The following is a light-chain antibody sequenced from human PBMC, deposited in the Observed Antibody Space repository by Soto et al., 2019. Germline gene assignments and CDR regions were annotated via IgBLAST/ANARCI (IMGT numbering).Light chain of an antibody. CDR3: QQYGTSPPLT. V-gene: IGKV3-20*01. CDR1: QSVSSNY. CDR2: GAS. J-gene: IGKJ4*01. Sequence: EIVLTQSPGTLSLSPGERATLSCRASQSVSSNYLAWYQQKPGQAPRLLIYGASSRATGIPDRFSGSGSATSFTLTINRLEPEDFAVYYCQQYGTSPPLTFGGGTKVDIK.